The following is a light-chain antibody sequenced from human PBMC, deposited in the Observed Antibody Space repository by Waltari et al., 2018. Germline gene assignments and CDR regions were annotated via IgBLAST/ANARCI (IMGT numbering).Light chain of an antibody. CDR1: SSDVGGYNY. Sequence: QFALTQPASVSGSPGQSITISCTGTSSDVGGYNYVSWYQQHPGKAPKLMIYDVSKRPSGVSNRFAGSKSGNTASRTISGLQAEDEADYYCSSYTSSSVYVFGTGTKVTVL. V-gene: IGLV2-14*01. CDR3: SSYTSSSVYV. CDR2: DVS. J-gene: IGLJ1*01.